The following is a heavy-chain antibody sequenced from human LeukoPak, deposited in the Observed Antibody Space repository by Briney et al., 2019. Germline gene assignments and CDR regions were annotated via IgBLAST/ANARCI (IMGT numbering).Heavy chain of an antibody. D-gene: IGHD3-10*01. Sequence: GGSLRLSCAASGFTVSSNYMSWVRQAPGKGLERVSVIYSGGSTYYADSVKGRFTISRDNSKNTLYLQMNSLRAEDTAVYYCARERSGYYEYWGQGTLVTVSS. CDR2: IYSGGST. CDR3: ARERSGYYEY. CDR1: GFTVSSNY. J-gene: IGHJ4*02. V-gene: IGHV3-53*01.